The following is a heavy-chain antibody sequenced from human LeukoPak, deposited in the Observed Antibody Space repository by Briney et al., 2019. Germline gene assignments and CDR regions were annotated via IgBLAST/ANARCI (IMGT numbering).Heavy chain of an antibody. V-gene: IGHV3-7*01. Sequence: GGSLRLPCVASGFTFSNYWMTWVRQAPGKGLEWVANIKQDGSEKYYVDSVKGRFTISRDNAKNSLYLQMNSLRAEDTAVYYCARDVFSMVRGIIIPLPYYWGQGTLVTVSS. CDR2: IKQDGSEK. CDR3: ARDVFSMVRGIIIPLPYY. J-gene: IGHJ4*02. CDR1: GFTFSNYW. D-gene: IGHD3-10*01.